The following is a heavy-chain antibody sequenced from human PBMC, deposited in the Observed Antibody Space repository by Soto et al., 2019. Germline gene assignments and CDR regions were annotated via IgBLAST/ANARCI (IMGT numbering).Heavy chain of an antibody. J-gene: IGHJ6*02. CDR1: GCSISSGGYY. CDR3: ARTYYYGSGSLSYGMDV. D-gene: IGHD3-10*01. CDR2: IYYSGST. V-gene: IGHV4-31*03. Sequence: SETLSLTCTVSGCSISSGGYYWSWIRQHPGKGLEWIGYIYYSGSTYYNPSLKSRVTISVDTSKNQFSLKLSSVTAADTAVYYCARTYYYGSGSLSYGMDVWGQGTTVTVSS.